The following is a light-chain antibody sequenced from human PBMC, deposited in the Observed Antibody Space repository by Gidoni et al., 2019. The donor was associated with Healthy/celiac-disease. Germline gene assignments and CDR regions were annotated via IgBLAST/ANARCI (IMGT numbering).Light chain of an antibody. Sequence: DIQMTQSPSSLSASVGDRVTITCRASQSISSYLNWYQQKPGKAPNLLIYAASSLQSGVPSRFSGSGSGTDFTLTISSLQPEDFATYYCQQSYSTPKITFGPGTKVEIK. J-gene: IGKJ3*01. CDR3: QQSYSTPKIT. CDR2: AAS. CDR1: QSISSY. V-gene: IGKV1-39*01.